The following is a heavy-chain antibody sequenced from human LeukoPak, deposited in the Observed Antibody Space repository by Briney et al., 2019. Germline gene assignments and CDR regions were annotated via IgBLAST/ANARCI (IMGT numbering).Heavy chain of an antibody. D-gene: IGHD3-22*01. V-gene: IGHV4-4*07. J-gene: IGHJ4*02. Sequence: SETLSLTCTVSGGSISSYYWSWIRQPAGKGLEWIGRIYTRGSTNYNPSLKSRVTMSVDTSKNQFSLKLSSVTAADTAVYYCARVRGDSSGYYYGITIFDYWGQGTLVTVSS. CDR3: ARVRGDSSGYYYGITIFDY. CDR1: GGSISSYY. CDR2: IYTRGST.